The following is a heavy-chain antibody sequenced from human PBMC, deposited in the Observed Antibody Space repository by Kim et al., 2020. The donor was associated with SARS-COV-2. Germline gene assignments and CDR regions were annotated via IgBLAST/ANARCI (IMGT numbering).Heavy chain of an antibody. V-gene: IGHV3-66*01. D-gene: IGHD1-1*01. CDR3: ARDVRDSGSAFYGFDV. Sequence: GGSLRLSCAASGFTVSSNFMSWVRRAPGKGLEWVSVIYSGGYTYYVDSVRGRLTISRDNSKNTLYLQMNSLRAEDTAVYYCARDVRDSGSAFYGFDVWGQGTTVTVSS. CDR1: GFTVSSNF. CDR2: IYSGGYT. J-gene: IGHJ6*02.